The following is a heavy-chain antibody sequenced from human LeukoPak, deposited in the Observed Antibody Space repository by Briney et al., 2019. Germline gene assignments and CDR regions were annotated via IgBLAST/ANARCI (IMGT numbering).Heavy chain of an antibody. D-gene: IGHD3-3*01. CDR1: GFAFSSYA. J-gene: IGHJ4*02. Sequence: QPGGSLRLSCPASGFAFSSYAMSWIRQAPRKGLEWVSGSGSGGSTYYADSVKGRFTISRDNSKNTLYLQMNSLRAEDTAVYYCAEDFWSGYYPNYWGQGTLVTVSS. CDR2: SGSGGST. CDR3: AEDFWSGYYPNY. V-gene: IGHV3-23*01.